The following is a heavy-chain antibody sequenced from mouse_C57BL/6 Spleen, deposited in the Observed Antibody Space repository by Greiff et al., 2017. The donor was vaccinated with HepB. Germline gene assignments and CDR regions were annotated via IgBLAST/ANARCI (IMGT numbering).Heavy chain of an antibody. V-gene: IGHV5-4*01. CDR1: GFTFSSYA. D-gene: IGHD2-2*01. J-gene: IGHJ2*01. Sequence: DVKLEESGGGLVKPGGSLKLSCAASGFTFSSYAMSWVRQTPEKRLEWVATISDGGSYTYYPDNVKGRFTISRDNAKNNLYLQMSHLKSEDTAMYYCARDRGLRQGSYFDYWGQGTTLTVSS. CDR2: ISDGGSYT. CDR3: ARDRGLRQGSYFDY.